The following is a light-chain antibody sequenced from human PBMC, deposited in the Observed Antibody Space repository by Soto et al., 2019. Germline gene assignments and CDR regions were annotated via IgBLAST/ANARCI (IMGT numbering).Light chain of an antibody. CDR1: QSVSSSY. CDR3: QQYGSSPLFT. CDR2: GAS. J-gene: IGKJ3*01. V-gene: IGKV3-20*01. Sequence: EIVLTQSPGPLSLSPGERDTLSCSARQSVSSSYFAWYQQKPGQAPRLLIYGASSRATGIPDRFSGSGSGTDFTLTISRLEPEDFAVYYCQQYGSSPLFTFGPGTKVDIK.